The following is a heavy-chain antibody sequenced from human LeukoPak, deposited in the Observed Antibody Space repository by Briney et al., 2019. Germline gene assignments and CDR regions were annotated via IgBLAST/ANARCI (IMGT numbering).Heavy chain of an antibody. V-gene: IGHV4-39*01. CDR3: ARCLAAESYYFDY. D-gene: IGHD6-13*01. CDR2: IYYSGST. J-gene: IGHJ4*02. Sequence: SETLSLTCTVSGGSISSSSYYWGWIRQPPGKGLEWIGSIYYSGSTYYNPSLKSRVTISVDTSKNQFSLKLSSVTAADTAVYYCARCLAAESYYFDYWGQGTLVTVSS. CDR1: GGSISSSSYY.